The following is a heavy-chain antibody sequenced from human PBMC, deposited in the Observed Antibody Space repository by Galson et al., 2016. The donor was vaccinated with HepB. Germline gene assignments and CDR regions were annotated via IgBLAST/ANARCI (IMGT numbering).Heavy chain of an antibody. Sequence: TLSLRGEGGGGSVSRGSYFWSWIRQPPGKGLEWIRSINNRGTTNYKSSLKSRVTISVGTSKSHFSLTLTSVTAADSAFYYCARSGEPSWGQGTLVTVSS. D-gene: IGHD4-17*01. CDR1: GGSVSRGSYF. CDR3: ARSGEPS. J-gene: IGHJ5*02. CDR2: INNRGTT. V-gene: IGHV4-61*01.